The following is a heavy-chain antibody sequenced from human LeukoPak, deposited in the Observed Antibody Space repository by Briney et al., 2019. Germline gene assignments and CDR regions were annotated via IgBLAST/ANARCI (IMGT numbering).Heavy chain of an antibody. CDR2: ISAYNGNT. Sequence: ASVKVSCKASGYTFTNYGISWVRQAPGQGLEWMGWISAYNGNTNYAQKLQGRVTMTTDTSTSTAYMELRSLRSDDTAVYYCARDVKDSSGYYLDYWGQGTLVTISS. CDR3: ARDVKDSSGYYLDY. J-gene: IGHJ4*02. V-gene: IGHV1-18*01. D-gene: IGHD3-22*01. CDR1: GYTFTNYG.